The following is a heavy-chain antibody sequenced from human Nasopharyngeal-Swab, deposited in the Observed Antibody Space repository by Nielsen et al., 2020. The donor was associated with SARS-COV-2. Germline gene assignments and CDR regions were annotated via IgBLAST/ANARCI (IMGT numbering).Heavy chain of an antibody. V-gene: IGHV1-2*02. D-gene: IGHD6-19*01. CDR3: ARDRIQWLVEWYFDL. J-gene: IGHJ2*01. Sequence: ASVKVSCKASGYTFTGYYMHWVRQAPGQGLEWMGWINPNSGGTNYAQKFQGRVTMNRDTSISTAYMELSRLRSDDTAVYYCARDRIQWLVEWYFDLWGRGTLVTVSS. CDR1: GYTFTGYY. CDR2: INPNSGGT.